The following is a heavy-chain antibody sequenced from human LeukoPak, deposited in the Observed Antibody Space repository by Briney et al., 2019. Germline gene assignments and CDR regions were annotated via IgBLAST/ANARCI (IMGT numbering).Heavy chain of an antibody. CDR1: GFTFSSYS. D-gene: IGHD4-17*01. CDR3: ARDMTTDAFDM. J-gene: IGHJ3*02. CDR2: ISSSSSYI. Sequence: GGSLRLSCAASGFTFSSYSMNWVRQAPGKGLEWVSSISSSSSYIYYADSVKGRFTISRDNAKNSLYLQMNSLRAEDTAVYFCARDMTTDAFDMWGQGTMVTVSS. V-gene: IGHV3-21*01.